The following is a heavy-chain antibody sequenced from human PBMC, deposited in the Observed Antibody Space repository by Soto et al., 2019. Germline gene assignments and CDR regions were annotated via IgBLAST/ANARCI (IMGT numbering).Heavy chain of an antibody. CDR1: GFTFGSYW. V-gene: IGHV3-7*01. J-gene: IGHJ4*01. CDR3: ERDSGYGSGTSVKHYVDY. D-gene: IGHD3-10*01. CDR2: IKWDASEK. Sequence: EVQLEESGGGLVQPGGSLRLSCAASGFTFGSYWMSWVRQAPGKGLEWLATIKWDASEKKYVDSVKGRFNMSRDNAKNSLYLQMDRMRAEDTDVYYCERDSGYGSGTSVKHYVDYWGHGTMVTVSS.